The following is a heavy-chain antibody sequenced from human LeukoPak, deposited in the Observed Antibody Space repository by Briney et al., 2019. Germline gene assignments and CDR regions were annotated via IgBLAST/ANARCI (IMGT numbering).Heavy chain of an antibody. CDR3: AKTSTSYCAGDCLPGYFDL. CDR2: IYWNSGSI. D-gene: IGHD2-21*02. CDR1: GFTFSSYC. Sequence: GGSLRLSCAASGFTFSSYCMNWVRQAPGEGLEWVSGIYWNSGSIRYAASVKGRFTISRDNAKNSLYLQMNSLRAEDMALYYCAKTSTSYCAGDCLPGYFDLWGRGTLVTVSS. J-gene: IGHJ2*01. V-gene: IGHV3-9*03.